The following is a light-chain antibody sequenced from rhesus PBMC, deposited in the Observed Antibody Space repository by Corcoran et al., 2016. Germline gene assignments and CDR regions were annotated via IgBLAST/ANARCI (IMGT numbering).Light chain of an antibody. V-gene: IGKV3-31*02. Sequence: EIVMTQSPATLSLSPGETATISCRTSQSVSSYLAWYQQTPGQAPRLLIYGASSRATGIPDRFSGIGTGTDFPRTISSLEPEDFAVYYCQETTNLWTFGQGTKVESK. J-gene: IGKJ1*01. CDR3: QETTNLWT. CDR1: QSVSSY. CDR2: GAS.